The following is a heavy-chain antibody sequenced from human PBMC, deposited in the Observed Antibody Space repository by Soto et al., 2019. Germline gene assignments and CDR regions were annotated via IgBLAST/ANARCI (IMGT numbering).Heavy chain of an antibody. Sequence: PSETLSLTCTVSGVSISSSYWVWIRQSPGTGLEWIGYIYYTGTTNYNPSLKRRVTISLDTAKNQFSLNVNSLTTADTAVYFCARGGNRYSNTASGVGGFDFWGQGTLVTVSS. J-gene: IGHJ4*02. V-gene: IGHV4-59*01. D-gene: IGHD5-12*01. CDR3: ARGGNRYSNTASGVGGFDF. CDR2: IYYTGTT. CDR1: GVSISSSY.